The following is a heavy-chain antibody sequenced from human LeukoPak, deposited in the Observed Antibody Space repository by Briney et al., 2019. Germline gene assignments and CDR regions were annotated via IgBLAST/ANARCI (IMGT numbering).Heavy chain of an antibody. D-gene: IGHD2-15*01. CDR2: INDDGGNT. CDR1: GYTFSYYH. V-gene: IGHV3-23*01. CDR3: GKDSSVAVAADDY. Sequence: GGSLRLSCAASGYTFSYYHMSWVRQAPGKGLEWVSSINDDGGNTYYADSVKGRFTISRDNSKNTLYLQMNSLGAEDTAIYYCGKDSSVAVAADDYWGQGTLVTVSS. J-gene: IGHJ4*02.